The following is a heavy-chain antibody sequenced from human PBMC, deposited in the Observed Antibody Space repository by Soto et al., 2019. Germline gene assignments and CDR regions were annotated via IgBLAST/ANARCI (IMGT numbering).Heavy chain of an antibody. Sequence: GGSLRLSCVASEFTFSKYWMHWVRQAPGKGLVWVSRINMDGTKTAYADSVKGRFTVSRDNANNTLYLQMNSLGVEDTAVYYCAXDYYYDSRSSSVNWFDPWGQGTLVTVSS. D-gene: IGHD3-22*01. CDR1: EFTFSKYW. CDR3: AXDYYYDSRSSSVNWFDP. J-gene: IGHJ5*02. V-gene: IGHV3-74*01. CDR2: INMDGTKT.